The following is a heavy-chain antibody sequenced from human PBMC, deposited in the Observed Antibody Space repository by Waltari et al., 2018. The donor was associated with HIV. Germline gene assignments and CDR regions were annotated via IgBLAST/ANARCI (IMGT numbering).Heavy chain of an antibody. D-gene: IGHD3-22*01. V-gene: IGHV1-8*01. CDR2: MNPNSGNT. CDR3: ARGRTYYYDSSGYYPPDY. Sequence: QVQLVQSGAEVKKPGASVKVSCKASGYTFTSYDINWVRQATGQGLEWMGWMNPNSGNTGYAQKFQGRVTMTRNTSISTAYMELSSLRSEDTAVYYCARGRTYYYDSSGYYPPDYWGQGTLVTVSS. CDR1: GYTFTSYD. J-gene: IGHJ4*02.